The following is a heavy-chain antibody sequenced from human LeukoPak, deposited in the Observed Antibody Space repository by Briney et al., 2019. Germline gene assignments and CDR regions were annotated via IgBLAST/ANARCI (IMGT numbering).Heavy chain of an antibody. Sequence: ASVKVSCKASGYTFTRYAIHWVRQAPGQRLEWMGWINAGNGDTKYSQKFQGRVTITRDTSASTAYMELSGLRSEDTAVYYCARRGYSGYDGPLNYWGQGTLVTVSS. J-gene: IGHJ4*02. D-gene: IGHD5-12*01. CDR1: GYTFTRYA. CDR2: INAGNGDT. CDR3: ARRGYSGYDGPLNY. V-gene: IGHV1-3*01.